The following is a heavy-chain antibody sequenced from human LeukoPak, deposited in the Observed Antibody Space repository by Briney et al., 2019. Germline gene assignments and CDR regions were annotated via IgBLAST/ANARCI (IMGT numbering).Heavy chain of an antibody. D-gene: IGHD3-9*01. CDR3: ARDTYYDILSGFWFDP. Sequence: GGSLRLSCAASGFTFSSYAMHWVRQAPGKGLEWVAVISYDGSNKYYADSVKGRFTISRDNSKNTLYLQMNSLRAEDTAVYYCARDTYYDILSGFWFDPWGQGTLVTVSS. J-gene: IGHJ5*02. CDR1: GFTFSSYA. V-gene: IGHV3-30-3*01. CDR2: ISYDGSNK.